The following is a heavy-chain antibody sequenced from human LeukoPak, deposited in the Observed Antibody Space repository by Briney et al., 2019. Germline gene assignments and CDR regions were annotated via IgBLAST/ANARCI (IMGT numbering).Heavy chain of an antibody. V-gene: IGHV3-23*01. D-gene: IGHD5-12*01. CDR2: VSGSGGST. CDR1: GFTFSSYA. CDR3: AKHSAQRSVDIVATMGV. J-gene: IGHJ4*02. Sequence: GGSLRLSCAASGFTFSSYAMSWVRQAPGKGLEWVSGVSGSGGSTYYADSVKGRFTISRDNSKNTLYLQMNSLRAEDTAVYYCAKHSAQRSVDIVATMGVWGQGTLVTVSS.